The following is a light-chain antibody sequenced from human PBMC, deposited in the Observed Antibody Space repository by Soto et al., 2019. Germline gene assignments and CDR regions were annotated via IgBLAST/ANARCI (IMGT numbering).Light chain of an antibody. J-gene: IGLJ1*01. Sequence: QSVLTQPASVSGSPGQSIAISCTGTSSDVGDYNYVSWYQQHPDKAPKLILYDVTNRPSGVSNRFSGSKSGNTASLTISGLQAEDEADYYCSSYTTISTYVFGTGTKLTVL. CDR1: SSDVGDYNY. V-gene: IGLV2-14*01. CDR3: SSYTTISTYV. CDR2: DVT.